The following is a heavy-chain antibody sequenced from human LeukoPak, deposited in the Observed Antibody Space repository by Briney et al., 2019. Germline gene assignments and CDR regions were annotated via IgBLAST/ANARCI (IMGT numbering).Heavy chain of an antibody. Sequence: PSETLSLTCSLSGGSIRNYYWRWIRQPPGKGLESIGYMYYNREPKYNPSFESRVTMSVDTSKNQFSLNLRSVTPADTAVYYCARGLDYGDSIDYWGQGTLVTVSS. CDR1: GGSIRNYY. CDR2: MYYNREP. CDR3: ARGLDYGDSIDY. J-gene: IGHJ4*02. D-gene: IGHD4-17*01. V-gene: IGHV4-59*01.